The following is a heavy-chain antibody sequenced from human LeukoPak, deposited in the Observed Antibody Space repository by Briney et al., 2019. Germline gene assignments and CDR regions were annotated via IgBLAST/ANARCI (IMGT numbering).Heavy chain of an antibody. Sequence: SETLSLTCSVSGDSINSSPYYWGWIRQPPGKGLDWLGSFHHSGHTYYNPSLNSRLTISVDTSENRLSLNLNSVTATDTAVYYCARLGFTMILVATTWGQGTLVTVSS. CDR3: ARLGFTMILVATT. D-gene: IGHD3-22*01. J-gene: IGHJ4*02. CDR2: FHHSGHT. V-gene: IGHV4-39*01. CDR1: GDSINSSPYY.